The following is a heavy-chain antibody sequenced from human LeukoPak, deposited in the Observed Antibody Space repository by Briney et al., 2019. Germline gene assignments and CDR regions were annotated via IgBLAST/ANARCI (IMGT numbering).Heavy chain of an antibody. CDR2: IRGEGSER. D-gene: IGHD3-3*01. J-gene: IGHJ4*02. V-gene: IGHV3-7*01. CDR3: VREGPPQGRPWSGWYPFDF. CDR1: GFTFSSYW. Sequence: PGGSLRLSCAASGFTFSSYWMTWVRQAPGKGLEWVANIRGEGSERFYVGYLKGRFTISRDNAKNALYLQMNSLRVYDTAVYYCVREGPPQGRPWSGWYPFDFWGQGILVTVSS.